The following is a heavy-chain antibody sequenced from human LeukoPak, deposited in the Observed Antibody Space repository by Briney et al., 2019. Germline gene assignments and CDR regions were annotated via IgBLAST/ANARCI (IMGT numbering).Heavy chain of an antibody. CDR2: INHSGST. CDR3: ARAPEYGLYYFDY. Sequence: SETLSLTCAVYGGSFSGYYWSWIRQPPGKGLEWIGEINHSGSTNYNPSLKSRVTISVDTSKNQFSLKLTSVTAADTAVYYCARAPEYGLYYFDYWGQGTLVTVSS. D-gene: IGHD1-14*01. CDR1: GGSFSGYY. J-gene: IGHJ4*02. V-gene: IGHV4-34*01.